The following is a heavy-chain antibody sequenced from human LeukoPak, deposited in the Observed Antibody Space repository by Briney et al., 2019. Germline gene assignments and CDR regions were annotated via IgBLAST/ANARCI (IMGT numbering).Heavy chain of an antibody. Sequence: GESLKISCKGSGYSFTSYWIGWVRQMPGKGLEWMGFIYPGDSDTRYSPSFQGQVTFSADKSIITAYLQWSSLKASDTAMYYCARTSGDNDGNALYFDYWGQGTLVAVSS. CDR3: ARTSGDNDGNALYFDY. CDR1: GYSFTSYW. CDR2: IYPGDSDT. V-gene: IGHV5-51*01. D-gene: IGHD4-23*01. J-gene: IGHJ4*02.